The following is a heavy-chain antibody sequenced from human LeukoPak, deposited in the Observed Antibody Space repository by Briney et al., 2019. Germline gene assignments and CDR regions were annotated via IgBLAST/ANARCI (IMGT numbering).Heavy chain of an antibody. CDR2: ISYDGSNK. CDR3: AKDRNVVVPAAILFDY. Sequence: GGSLRLSCAASGFTFSSYGMHWVRQAPGKGLEWVAVISYDGSNKYYADSVKGRFTISRDNSKNTLYLQMNSLRAEDTAVYYCAKDRNVVVPAAILFDYWGQGTLVTVSS. J-gene: IGHJ4*02. V-gene: IGHV3-30*18. D-gene: IGHD2-2*02. CDR1: GFTFSSYG.